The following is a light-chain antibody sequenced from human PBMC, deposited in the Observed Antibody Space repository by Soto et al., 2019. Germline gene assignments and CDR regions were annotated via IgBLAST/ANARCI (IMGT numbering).Light chain of an antibody. CDR3: QQRSNWPLT. Sequence: EIVLTQSPGTLSLSPGERATLSCRASQSVSSSYLAWYQQNPGQAPRLLIYDASNRATGIPARFSGSGSGTDFTLTISSLEPEDFAVYYCQQRSNWPLTFGGGTKVDI. V-gene: IGKV3-11*01. J-gene: IGKJ4*01. CDR2: DAS. CDR1: QSVSSSY.